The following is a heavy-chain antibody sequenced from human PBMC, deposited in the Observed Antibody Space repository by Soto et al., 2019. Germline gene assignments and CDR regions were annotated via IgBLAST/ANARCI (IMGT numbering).Heavy chain of an antibody. CDR2: IIPMLGTP. CDR3: ARDPQKYYDLGVDV. D-gene: IGHD3-3*01. V-gene: IGHV1-69*01. J-gene: IGHJ6*02. Sequence: QVQLVQSGAELKKPGSSVGVSCKASGGSFSDYAISWVRQAPGQGLEWVGGIIPMLGTPNYAPELQGRVTITADASTSTVYMELSSLRSEDTAVYYCARDPQKYYDLGVDVWGQGTTVIVSS. CDR1: GGSFSDYA.